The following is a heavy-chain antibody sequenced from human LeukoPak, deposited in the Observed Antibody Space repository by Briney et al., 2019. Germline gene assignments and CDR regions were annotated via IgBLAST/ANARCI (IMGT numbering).Heavy chain of an antibody. J-gene: IGHJ4*02. Sequence: PGGALRLSCAASGFTLSSYAMSRVRPAPRKGLEWVSTISVSGGSTYYAPSVKGRFTISRDNAKNTLYVRTNSLKAEDTAVYYCANSPLRGPANEYWGEGTLGTVSS. CDR3: ANSPLRGPANEY. CDR1: GFTLSSYA. D-gene: IGHD4-17*01. V-gene: IGHV3-23*01. CDR2: ISVSGGST.